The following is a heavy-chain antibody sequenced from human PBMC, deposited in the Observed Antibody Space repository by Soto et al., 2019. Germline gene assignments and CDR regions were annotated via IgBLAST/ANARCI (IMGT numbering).Heavy chain of an antibody. V-gene: IGHV3-7*01. J-gene: IGHJ6*04. D-gene: IGHD4-17*01. CDR3: AREFLGDYGDFLDV. CDR1: GFTFSSYW. CDR2: IKQDGSEK. Sequence: GGSLRLSCAASGFTFSSYWMSWVRQAPGKGLEWVANIKQDGSEKYYVDSAKGRFTISRDNAKNSLYLQMNSLRAEDTAVYYCAREFLGDYGDFLDVWGKGTTVTVSS.